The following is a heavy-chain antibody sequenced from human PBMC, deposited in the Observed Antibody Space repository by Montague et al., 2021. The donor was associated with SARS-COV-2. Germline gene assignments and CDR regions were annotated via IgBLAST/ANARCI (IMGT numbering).Heavy chain of an antibody. CDR2: IYWNDDK. CDR1: GFSLSTSGVG. V-gene: IGHV2-5*01. CDR3: ATTIYDYVWGTRVEFDY. D-gene: IGHD3-16*01. Sequence: PALVKPTKTLTLTCTFSGFSLSTSGVGVGWIRQPPGKALEWLALIYWNDDKRYSPSLKSRLTITKDTSKNQVVLTMTNMDPVDTATYYCATTIYDYVWGTRVEFDYWGQGTLVTVSS. J-gene: IGHJ4*02.